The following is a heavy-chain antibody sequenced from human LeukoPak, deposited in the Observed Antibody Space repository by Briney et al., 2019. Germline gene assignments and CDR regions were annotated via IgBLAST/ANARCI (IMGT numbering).Heavy chain of an antibody. V-gene: IGHV3-21*01. CDR2: ISSSSSYI. CDR3: ASGEDSEEVWSGYCDY. D-gene: IGHD3-3*01. J-gene: IGHJ4*02. Sequence: GGSLRLSCAASGFTFSSYSKNWVRQAPGKGLEWVSSISSSSSYIYYADSVKGRFAISRDNAKNSLYLQMNSLRAEDTTSYYSASGEDSEEVWSGYCDYWGQGTLVTVSS. CDR1: GFTFSSYS.